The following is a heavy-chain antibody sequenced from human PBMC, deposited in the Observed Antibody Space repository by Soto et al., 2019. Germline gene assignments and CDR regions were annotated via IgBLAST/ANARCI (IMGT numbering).Heavy chain of an antibody. CDR2: INHSGST. CDR3: ARGRYCSGGSCYPYNWFDP. D-gene: IGHD2-15*01. Sequence: SETLSLTCAVYVGSFSGYYWSWIRQPPGKGLEWIGEINHSGSTNYNPSLKSRVAISVDTSKNQFSLKLSSVTAADTAVYYCARGRYCSGGSCYPYNWFDPWGQGTLVTVSS. J-gene: IGHJ5*02. CDR1: VGSFSGYY. V-gene: IGHV4-34*01.